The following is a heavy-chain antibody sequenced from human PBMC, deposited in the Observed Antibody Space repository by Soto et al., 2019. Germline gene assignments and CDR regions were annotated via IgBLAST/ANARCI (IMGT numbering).Heavy chain of an antibody. CDR3: AKSPPSRYCCSTSCYTYYYGMDV. Sequence: GGSLRLSCAASGFTFSSYAMSLVRQAPGKGLEWVSAISGSGGGTYYADSVKGRFTISRDNSKNTLYLQMNSLRAEDTAVYYCAKSPPSRYCCSTSCYTYYYGMDVLGQGTTVTVSS. D-gene: IGHD2-2*02. J-gene: IGHJ6*02. CDR1: GFTFSSYA. V-gene: IGHV3-23*01. CDR2: ISGSGGGT.